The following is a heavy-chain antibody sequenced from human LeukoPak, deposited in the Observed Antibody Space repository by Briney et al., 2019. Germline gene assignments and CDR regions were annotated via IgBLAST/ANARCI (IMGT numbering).Heavy chain of an antibody. Sequence: PGGSLRLSCAASGLTFSSYAMSWVRQAPGKGLEWVSAISGSGGSTYYADSVKGRFTISRDNSKNTLYLQMNSLRAEDTAVYYCAKTFVVVVAAGDAFDIWGQGTMVTVSS. CDR2: ISGSGGST. CDR1: GLTFSSYA. CDR3: AKTFVVVVAAGDAFDI. D-gene: IGHD2-15*01. J-gene: IGHJ3*02. V-gene: IGHV3-23*01.